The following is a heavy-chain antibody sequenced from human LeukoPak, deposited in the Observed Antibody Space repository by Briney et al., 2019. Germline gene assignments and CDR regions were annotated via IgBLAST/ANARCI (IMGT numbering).Heavy chain of an antibody. D-gene: IGHD3-22*01. Sequence: GGSLRLSCAASGFTFSSYAMSWVRQAPGKGLEWISYISSGSSLIYYADSVKGRFTISRDNAKNSLYLQMNSLSAEDTAVYYCARRGLPDYWGQGILVTVSS. CDR1: GFTFSSYA. V-gene: IGHV3-48*04. CDR3: ARRGLPDY. CDR2: ISSGSSLI. J-gene: IGHJ4*02.